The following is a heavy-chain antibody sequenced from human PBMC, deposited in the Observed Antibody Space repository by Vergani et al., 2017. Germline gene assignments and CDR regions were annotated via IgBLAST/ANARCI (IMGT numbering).Heavy chain of an antibody. CDR1: GFTVSTDY. V-gene: IGHV3-66*02. D-gene: IGHD3-3*01. Sequence: VQLVESGGGVVQPGRSLRLSCAASGFTVSTDYFSWVRQAPGKGLEWVSILYRGAFTSYTDSVKGRFTVSRDISKNSLFLQMNSLRPEDTARYYCTRDGHYSVLSGYYIGGGFDIWCQGTMVTVSS. CDR3: TRDGHYSVLSGYYIGGGFDI. CDR2: LYRGAFT. J-gene: IGHJ3*02.